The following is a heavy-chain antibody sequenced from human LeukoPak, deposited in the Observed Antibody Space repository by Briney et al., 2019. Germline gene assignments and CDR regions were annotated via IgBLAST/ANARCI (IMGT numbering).Heavy chain of an antibody. J-gene: IGHJ5*02. D-gene: IGHD6-6*01. CDR1: GFTFSRYG. V-gene: IGHV3-33*01. CDR2: IWYDGSNK. CDR3: ASGGVGQLVRPGWFDP. Sequence: GRSLRLSCVAPGFTFSRYGMHWVRQAPGKGLGWVAVIWYDGSNKYYADSVKGRFTISRDNSKNTLYLQMNSLRAEDTAVYYCASGGVGQLVRPGWFDPWGQGTLVTVSS.